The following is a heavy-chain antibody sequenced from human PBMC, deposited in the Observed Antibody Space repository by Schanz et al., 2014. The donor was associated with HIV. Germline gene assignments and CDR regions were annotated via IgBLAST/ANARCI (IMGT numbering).Heavy chain of an antibody. CDR3: ARSETIAARPVWYFDL. D-gene: IGHD6-6*01. V-gene: IGHV1-46*01. CDR1: GYTFSGYY. J-gene: IGHJ2*01. Sequence: HVQLVQSGAEMKKPGASVKVSCKSSGYTFSGYYFHWVRQAPGQGLEWMGIINPSGGSTSYAQKFQGRVTMTRDTSTSTVYMQLSSLRSEDTAVYYCARSETIAARPVWYFDLWGRGTLVTVSS. CDR2: INPSGGST.